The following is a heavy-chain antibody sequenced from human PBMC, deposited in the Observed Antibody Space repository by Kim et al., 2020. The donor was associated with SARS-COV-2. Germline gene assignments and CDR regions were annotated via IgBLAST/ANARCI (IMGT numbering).Heavy chain of an antibody. D-gene: IGHD3-10*01. Sequence: SETLSLTCTVSGGSISSSSYYWGWIRQPPGKGLEWIGSIYYSGSTYYNPSLKSRVTISVDTSKNQFSLKLSSVTAADTAVYYCARDPVAVEGYYGSGNFDYWGQGTLVTVSS. J-gene: IGHJ4*02. V-gene: IGHV4-39*07. CDR2: IYYSGST. CDR3: ARDPVAVEGYYGSGNFDY. CDR1: GGSISSSSYY.